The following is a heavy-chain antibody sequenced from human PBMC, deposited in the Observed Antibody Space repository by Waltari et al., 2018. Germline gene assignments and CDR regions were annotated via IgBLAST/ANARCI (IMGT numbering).Heavy chain of an antibody. CDR3: ASNWGPQYSRGWYTAQPYFDY. J-gene: IGHJ4*02. D-gene: IGHD6-19*01. V-gene: IGHV3-23*04. Sequence: EVQLVDSGGGLVQPGCSLRLSCAASGFTFSSYAMSWLRRAPGTGLAWVSAIRGSGGSTYDADCVNGRFTISRDNAKNTLYLQMNSLRAEDTAVYYCASNWGPQYSRGWYTAQPYFDYWGQGTLVTVSS. CDR2: IRGSGGST. CDR1: GFTFSSYA.